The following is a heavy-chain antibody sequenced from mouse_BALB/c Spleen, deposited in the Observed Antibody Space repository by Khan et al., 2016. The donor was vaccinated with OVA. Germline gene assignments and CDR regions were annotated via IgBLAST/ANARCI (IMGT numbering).Heavy chain of an antibody. CDR2: IWSAGRT. J-gene: IGHJ3*01. Sequence: QVQLKESGPGLVQPSQSLSITCTVSGFSLDNYSVHWIRQSPGKGLEWLGVIWSAGRTAYNAAFISRRPITKDNSMRQVIFKVITQQPNDTAIDYCARRGYDDGVGALFAYWGQGTLVTVSA. CDR3: ARRGYDDGVGALFAY. D-gene: IGHD2-4*01. V-gene: IGHV2-2*02. CDR1: GFSLDNYS.